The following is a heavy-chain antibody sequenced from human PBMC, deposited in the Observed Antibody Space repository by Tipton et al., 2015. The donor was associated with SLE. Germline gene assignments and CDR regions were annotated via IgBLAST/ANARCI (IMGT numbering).Heavy chain of an antibody. CDR1: GGSISSGGYY. CDR3: ASSKRGPGYGGYFDY. V-gene: IGHV4-31*03. D-gene: IGHD5-12*01. Sequence: TLSLTCIVSGGSISSGGYYWSWIRQHPGKGPEWIGYIYYSGNTYYNPSLKSRVTISVDTSKNQFSLKLSSVTAADTAVYYCASSKRGPGYGGYFDYWGQGTQVTVSS. J-gene: IGHJ4*02. CDR2: IYYSGNT.